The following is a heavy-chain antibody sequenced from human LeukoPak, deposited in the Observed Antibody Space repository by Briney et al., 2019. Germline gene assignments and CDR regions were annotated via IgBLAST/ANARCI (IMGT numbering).Heavy chain of an antibody. CDR3: AKPFKAYSSTWIDY. CDR2: ISHSSGFT. D-gene: IGHD6-13*01. J-gene: IGHJ4*02. V-gene: IGHV3-11*03. CDR1: GFTFSDYY. Sequence: PGGSLRLSCAASGFTFSDYYMSWIRQAPGQGLEWVAYISHSSGFTNYADSVKGRFAISRDNAKNSLYLQMDSLRAEDTAIYYCAKPFKAYSSTWIDYWGQGNLVTVSS.